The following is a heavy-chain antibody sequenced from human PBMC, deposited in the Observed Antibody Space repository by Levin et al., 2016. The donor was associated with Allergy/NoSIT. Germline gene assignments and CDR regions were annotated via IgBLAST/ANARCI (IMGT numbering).Heavy chain of an antibody. Sequence: WIRQPPGKGLVWVSRINSDGSSTSYADSVKGRFTISRDNAKNTLYLQMNSLRAEDTAVYYCARGYSSGWYLDYFDYWGQGTLVTVSS. J-gene: IGHJ4*02. D-gene: IGHD6-19*01. CDR3: ARGYSSGWYLDYFDY. V-gene: IGHV3-74*01. CDR2: INSDGSST.